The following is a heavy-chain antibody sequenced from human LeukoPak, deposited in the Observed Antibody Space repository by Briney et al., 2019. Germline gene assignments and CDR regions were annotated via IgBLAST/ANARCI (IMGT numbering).Heavy chain of an antibody. J-gene: IGHJ4*02. CDR1: GGSITNYY. CDR3: VRDEGLTGYPDY. D-gene: IGHD3-9*01. Sequence: SETLSLTCSVSGGSITNYYWSWIRQPAGKGREWIGRFYSRGTTYYNPPLRSRVSLSGDESKNQLSLKMYSVTAADTAVYYCVRDEGLTGYPDYWGQGTLVTVSS. V-gene: IGHV4-4*07. CDR2: FYSRGTT.